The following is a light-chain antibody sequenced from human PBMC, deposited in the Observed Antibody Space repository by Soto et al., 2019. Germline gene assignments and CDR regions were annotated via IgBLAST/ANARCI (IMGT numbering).Light chain of an antibody. V-gene: IGKV3-15*01. CDR3: QQYGSSPIS. CDR1: QSLTSY. CDR2: GIS. J-gene: IGKJ5*01. Sequence: ASQSLTSYLAWYQQKPDQAPRLLIYGISTRATDIPARFSGSGSGAEMTLLISRFAPEECAVYFCQQYGSSPISFARGTRLEIK.